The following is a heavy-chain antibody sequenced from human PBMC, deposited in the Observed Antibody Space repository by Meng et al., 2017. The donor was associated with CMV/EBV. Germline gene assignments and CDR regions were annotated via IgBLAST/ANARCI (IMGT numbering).Heavy chain of an antibody. V-gene: IGHV3-48*04. CDR1: GFTFSSYS. CDR3: ARDRDIVATVNYYYYGMDV. J-gene: IGHJ6*02. D-gene: IGHD5-12*01. Sequence: GESLKISCAASGFTFSSYSMNWVRQAPGKGLEWVSYISSSSSTIYYADSVKGRFTISRDNAKNSLYLQMNSLRAEDTALYYCARDRDIVATVNYYYYGMDVWVQGTTVTVSS. CDR2: ISSSSSTI.